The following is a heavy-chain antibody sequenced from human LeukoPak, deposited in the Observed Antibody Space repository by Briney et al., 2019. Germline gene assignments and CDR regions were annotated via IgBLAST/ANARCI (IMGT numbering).Heavy chain of an antibody. J-gene: IGHJ3*02. CDR2: ISGTGANT. D-gene: IGHD5-24*01. CDR3: AKDRWLQIKAAFDI. Sequence: GGSLRLSCAASGFTVSSNYMSWVRQAPGKGLEWVSTISGTGANTYFADSVKGRFTISRDNSKNTLYLQMNSLRAEDTAVYYCAKDRWLQIKAAFDIWGQGTLVTVSS. CDR1: GFTVSSNY. V-gene: IGHV3-23*01.